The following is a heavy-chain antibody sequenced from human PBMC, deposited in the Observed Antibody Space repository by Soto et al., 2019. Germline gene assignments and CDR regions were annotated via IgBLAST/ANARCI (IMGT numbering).Heavy chain of an antibody. Sequence: QVQLVGSGGGVVQPGRSLRLSCAASGFTFSHYGIHWVRQAPGKGLEWLAVISYDGSNKHYADSVKGRFTVSRDNSKNTRYLQLNSLSAEDTAVYFCARYSGKYQGPIDYWGQGTLVTVCS. V-gene: IGHV3-30*03. D-gene: IGHD1-26*01. CDR3: ARYSGKYQGPIDY. CDR2: ISYDGSNK. J-gene: IGHJ4*02. CDR1: GFTFSHYG.